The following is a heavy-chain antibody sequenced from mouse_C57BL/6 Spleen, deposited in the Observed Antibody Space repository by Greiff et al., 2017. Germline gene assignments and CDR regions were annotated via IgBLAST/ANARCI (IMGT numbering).Heavy chain of an antibody. Sequence: QVQLQQSGAELARPGASVKLSCKASGYTFTSYGISWVKQRPGQGLEWIGEIYPRSGNTYYNEKFKGKATLTADKSSSTAYMELRSLTSADSAVYFCASSPSYHYFDYWGQGTTLTVSS. CDR3: ASSPSYHYFDY. J-gene: IGHJ2*01. D-gene: IGHD6-1*01. V-gene: IGHV1-81*01. CDR2: IYPRSGNT. CDR1: GYTFTSYG.